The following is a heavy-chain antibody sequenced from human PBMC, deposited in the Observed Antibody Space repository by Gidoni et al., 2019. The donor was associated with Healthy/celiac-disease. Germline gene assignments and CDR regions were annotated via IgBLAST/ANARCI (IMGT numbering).Heavy chain of an antibody. CDR3: ARRPGFSSTSCYFGGCSGYYGMDV. CDR2: IYYSGST. CDR1: GGSISSSSYY. D-gene: IGHD2-2*01. J-gene: IGHJ6*02. Sequence: QLQLQESGPGLVKPSETLSLTCTVSGGSISSSSYYWGWISQPPGKGLEWIGSIYYSGSTYYNPSLKRRVTISVDTSKNQFSLKLSSVTAADTAVYYCARRPGFSSTSCYFGGCSGYYGMDVWGQGTTVTVSS. V-gene: IGHV4-39*01.